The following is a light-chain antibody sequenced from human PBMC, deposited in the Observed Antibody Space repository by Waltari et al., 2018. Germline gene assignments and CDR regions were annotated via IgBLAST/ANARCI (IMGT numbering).Light chain of an antibody. Sequence: QSVLTQPPSVSAAPGQKVTISCSGSSSNIGNRYVSWYQHLPGTAPKLLIYENNERPAWIPDRFSGSKACTSATLAITGLQTGDEADYYCGAWDGSLSSWVFGGGTKVTVL. CDR2: ENN. CDR3: GAWDGSLSSWV. J-gene: IGLJ3*02. CDR1: SSNIGNRY. V-gene: IGLV1-51*02.